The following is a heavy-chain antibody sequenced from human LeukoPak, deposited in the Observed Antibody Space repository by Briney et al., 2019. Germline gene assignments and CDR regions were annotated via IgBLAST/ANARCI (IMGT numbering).Heavy chain of an antibody. Sequence: SETLSLTCSVSGYSISSAYYWGWIRQPPGKGLEWIGTMYHSGSTNYNPSLKSRVTISVDTSKNQFSLKLSSVTAADTAVYYCARRGPIYSSGWYVWFDPWGQGTLVTVSS. CDR3: ARRGPIYSSGWYVWFDP. V-gene: IGHV4-38-2*02. J-gene: IGHJ5*02. CDR2: MYHSGST. D-gene: IGHD6-19*01. CDR1: GYSISSAYY.